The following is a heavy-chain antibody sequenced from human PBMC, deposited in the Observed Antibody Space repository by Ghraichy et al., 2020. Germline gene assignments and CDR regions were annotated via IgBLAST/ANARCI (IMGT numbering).Heavy chain of an antibody. J-gene: IGHJ4*02. CDR3: ARDGYNSIPFDS. V-gene: IGHV3-23*01. CDR2: ISGTGGNT. D-gene: IGHD5-24*01. Sequence: GESLNISCAASGFSLSAYAMSWVRRAPGKGLEWVSFISGTGGNTYYADSVKGRFTISRDNAKNTLSLQMNSLRAEDTAIYYCARDGYNSIPFDSWGQGTLVTVSS. CDR1: GFSLSAYA.